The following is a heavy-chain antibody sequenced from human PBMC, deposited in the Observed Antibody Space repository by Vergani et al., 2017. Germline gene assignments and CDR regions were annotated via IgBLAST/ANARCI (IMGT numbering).Heavy chain of an antibody. CDR3: ARHSTVEWLVKLGWIDP. CDR2: IYYSGST. Sequence: QLQLQESGPGLVKPSATLSLTCSVSGASIRSSNYYWGWIRQPPGKGLEWIASIYYSGSTYYNPFLKSRVTISVDTSKNQFSLKLSSVTAADTAVYFCARHSTVEWLVKLGWIDPGGQGILVTVSS. CDR1: GASIRSSNYY. D-gene: IGHD6-19*01. J-gene: IGHJ5*02. V-gene: IGHV4-39*01.